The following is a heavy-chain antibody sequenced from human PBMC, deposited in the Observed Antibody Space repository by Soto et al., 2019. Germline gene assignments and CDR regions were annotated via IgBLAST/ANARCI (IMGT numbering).Heavy chain of an antibody. CDR1: GGSISSGGYY. CDR3: SRGRDYDFWSGYYSGIDY. J-gene: IGHJ4*02. D-gene: IGHD3-3*01. Sequence: QVQLQESGPGLVKPSQTLSLTCTVSGGSISSGGYYWSWIRQHPGKGLEWIGYIYYSGSTYYNPSLKSRVTISVDTSKTQFSLKLSSVTAADTAVYYCSRGRDYDFWSGYYSGIDYWGQGTLVTVSS. V-gene: IGHV4-31*03. CDR2: IYYSGST.